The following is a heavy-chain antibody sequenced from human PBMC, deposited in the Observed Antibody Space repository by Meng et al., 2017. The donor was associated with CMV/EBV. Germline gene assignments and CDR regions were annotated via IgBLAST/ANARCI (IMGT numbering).Heavy chain of an antibody. V-gene: IGHV3-7*01. J-gene: IGHJ6*02. CDR2: IKQDGSEK. CDR3: ARDRYYDFWSGYYSDYYYGMDV. D-gene: IGHD3-3*01. Sequence: GGSLRLSCAASGFTVSSNYMSWVRQAPGKGLEWVANIKQDGSEKYYVDSVKGRFTISRDNAKNSLYLQMNSLRAEDTAVYYCARDRYYDFWSGYYSDYYYGMDVWGQGTTVTVSS. CDR1: GFTVSSNY.